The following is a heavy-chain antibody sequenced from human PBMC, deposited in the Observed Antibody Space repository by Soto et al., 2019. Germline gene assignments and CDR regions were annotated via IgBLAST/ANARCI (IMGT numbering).Heavy chain of an antibody. CDR3: AGGRVRGVKTYYYYGMDV. V-gene: IGHV1-69*13. Sequence: ASVKVSCKASGGTFSSYAISWVRQAPGQGLEWMGGIIPIFGTANYAQKFQGRVTITADESTSTAYMELSSLRSEDTAVYYCAGGRVRGVKTYYYYGMDVWGQGTTVTVSS. CDR1: GGTFSSYA. D-gene: IGHD3-10*01. J-gene: IGHJ6*02. CDR2: IIPIFGTA.